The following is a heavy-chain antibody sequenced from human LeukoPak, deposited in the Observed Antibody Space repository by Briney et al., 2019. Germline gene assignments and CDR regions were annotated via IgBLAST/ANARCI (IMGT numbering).Heavy chain of an antibody. CDR3: ATTVAGSIVA. J-gene: IGHJ4*02. Sequence: PSETLSLTCTVSGGSISSSSYYWGWIRQPPGKGLEWIGSIYYSGSTYYNPSLKSRVTISVDTSKNQFSLNLTSVTAADTAVYYCATTVAGSIVAWGQGTLVTVSS. D-gene: IGHD6-19*01. V-gene: IGHV4-39*07. CDR2: IYYSGST. CDR1: GGSISSSSYY.